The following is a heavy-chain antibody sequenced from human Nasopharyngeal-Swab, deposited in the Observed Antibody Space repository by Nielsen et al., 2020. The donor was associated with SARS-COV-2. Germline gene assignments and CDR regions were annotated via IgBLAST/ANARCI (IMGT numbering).Heavy chain of an antibody. CDR3: ARPGAGKLDY. D-gene: IGHD6-19*01. Sequence: GASLKISCAASGFTFSSYWMHWVRQAPGKGLVWVSRINSDGSSTSYADSVKGRFTISRDNAKNTLYLQMNSLRAEDTAVYYCARPGAGKLDYWGQGTLVTVSS. CDR2: INSDGSST. V-gene: IGHV3-74*01. CDR1: GFTFSSYW. J-gene: IGHJ4*02.